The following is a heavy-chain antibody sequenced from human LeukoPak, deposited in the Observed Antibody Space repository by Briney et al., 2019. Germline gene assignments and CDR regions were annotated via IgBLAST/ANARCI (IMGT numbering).Heavy chain of an antibody. Sequence: GGSLRLSCAPSRFTFSTYWMSWVRQPPENWLDWVDNIKQDGSEKYYVDCVKGRFTISRENAKTSLYVQMKSLRAEDRAVYYCARDGVFRSSAPDYWGEGTLVTVS. J-gene: IGHJ4*02. CDR3: ARDGVFRSSAPDY. D-gene: IGHD6-6*01. CDR1: RFTFSTYW. V-gene: IGHV3-7*01. CDR2: IKQDGSEK.